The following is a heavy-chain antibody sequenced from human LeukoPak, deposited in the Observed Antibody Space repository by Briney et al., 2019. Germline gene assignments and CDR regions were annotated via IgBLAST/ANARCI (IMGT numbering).Heavy chain of an antibody. CDR1: GGTFSSYA. CDR3: ASSDSSGYYPLDC. J-gene: IGHJ4*02. D-gene: IGHD3-22*01. Sequence: ASVKVSCKASGGTFSSYAISWVRQAPGQGLEWMGRIIPILGIANYARKFQGRVTITADKSTSTAYMELSSLRSEDTAVYYCASSDSSGYYPLDCWGQGTLVTVSS. V-gene: IGHV1-69*04. CDR2: IIPILGIA.